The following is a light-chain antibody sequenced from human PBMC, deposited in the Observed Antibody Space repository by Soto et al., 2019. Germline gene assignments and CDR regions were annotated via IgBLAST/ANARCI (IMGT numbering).Light chain of an antibody. CDR1: QSVSRSY. CDR2: GAS. CDR3: QQYGSSPPYT. Sequence: EIVVTQSPGTLSLSPGERATLSCRASQSVSRSYFAWYQQKPGQAPRLLIYGASSRATGIPDRFSGSGSGTDFTLTISRLEPEDLAVYYCQQYGSSPPYTFGQGTKLEIK. J-gene: IGKJ2*01. V-gene: IGKV3-20*01.